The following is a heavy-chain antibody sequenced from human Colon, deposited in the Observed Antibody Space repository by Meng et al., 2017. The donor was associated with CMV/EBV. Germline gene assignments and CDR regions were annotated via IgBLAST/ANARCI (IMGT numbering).Heavy chain of an antibody. V-gene: IGHV3-21*01. Sequence: GESLKIFCATSGFTFSSYSMNWVRQAPGKGLEWVSSISGGGASIWYADSMKGRFTVSRDNAKSSQYLQMNSLRAEDTAVYYCARGSNIYYGMDVWGQGTTVTVSS. J-gene: IGHJ6*02. CDR2: ISGGGASI. CDR1: GFTFSSYS. CDR3: ARGSNIYYGMDV. D-gene: IGHD2/OR15-2a*01.